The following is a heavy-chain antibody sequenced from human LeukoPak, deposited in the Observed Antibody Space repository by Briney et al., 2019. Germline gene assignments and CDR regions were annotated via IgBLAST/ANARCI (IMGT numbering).Heavy chain of an antibody. CDR2: MNPNSGNT. J-gene: IGHJ3*02. CDR3: ARGVLLGAFDI. D-gene: IGHD2-21*01. Sequence: ASVKVSCKASGYTFTGYDINWVRQATRQGLEWMGWMNPNSGNTGYAQKFQGRVTITRNTSISTAYMELSSLRSEDTAVYYCARGVLLGAFDIWGQGTMVTVSS. CDR1: GYTFTGYD. V-gene: IGHV1-8*03.